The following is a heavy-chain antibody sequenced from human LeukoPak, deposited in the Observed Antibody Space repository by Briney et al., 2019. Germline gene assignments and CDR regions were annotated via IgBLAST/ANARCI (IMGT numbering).Heavy chain of an antibody. D-gene: IGHD2-15*01. CDR2: ISSSSSYI. CDR3: ARSYCSGGSCYSTGFDP. J-gene: IGHJ5*02. Sequence: GGSLRLSCAASGFTFSSYSTNWVRQAPGKGLEWVSSISSSSSYIYYADSVKGRFTISRDNAKNSLYLQMNSLRAEDTAVYYCARSYCSGGSCYSTGFDPWGQGTLVTVSS. V-gene: IGHV3-21*01. CDR1: GFTFSSYS.